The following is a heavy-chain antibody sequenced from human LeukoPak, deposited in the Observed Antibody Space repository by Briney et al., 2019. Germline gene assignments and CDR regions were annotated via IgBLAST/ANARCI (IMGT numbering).Heavy chain of an antibody. Sequence: ASVKVSCKASGGTFSSYGISWVRQAPGQGLEWMGWISAYNGNTNYAQKLQGRVTMTTDTSTSTAYMELRSLRSDDTAVYYCARDPANSYYMDVWGKGTTVTVSS. J-gene: IGHJ6*03. D-gene: IGHD2-2*01. CDR2: ISAYNGNT. CDR3: ARDPANSYYMDV. CDR1: GGTFSSYG. V-gene: IGHV1-18*01.